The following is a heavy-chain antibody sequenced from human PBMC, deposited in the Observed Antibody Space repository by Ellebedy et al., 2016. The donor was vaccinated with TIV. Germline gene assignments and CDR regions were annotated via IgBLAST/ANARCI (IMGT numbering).Heavy chain of an antibody. J-gene: IGHJ6*02. V-gene: IGHV3-33*01. CDR3: ARGKREGYCTNGVCYSAADYYGMDV. CDR1: GFTFSSYG. CDR2: IWYDGSNK. Sequence: GGSLRLSCAASGFTFSSYGMHWVRQAPGKGLEWVAVIWYDGSNKYYADSVKGRFTISRDNSKNTLYLQMNSLRAEDTAVYYCARGKREGYCTNGVCYSAADYYGMDVWGQGTTVTVSS. D-gene: IGHD2-8*01.